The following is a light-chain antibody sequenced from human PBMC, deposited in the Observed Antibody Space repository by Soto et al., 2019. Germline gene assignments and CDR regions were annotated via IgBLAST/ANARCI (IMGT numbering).Light chain of an antibody. CDR1: SSDVGGYNL. CDR2: EGS. V-gene: IGLV2-23*01. J-gene: IGLJ2*01. CDR3: CSYAGRNTVV. Sequence: QSVLTQPASVSGSPGQSITISCTGTSSDVGGYNLVSWYQQYPGKAPKLMIYEGSKRPSGVSDRFSGSRSDNTASLTISGLQAEDEADYHCCSYAGRNTVVFGGGTKVTVL.